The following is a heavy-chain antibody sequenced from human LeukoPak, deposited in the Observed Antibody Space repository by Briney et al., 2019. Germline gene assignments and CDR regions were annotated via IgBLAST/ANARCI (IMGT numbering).Heavy chain of an antibody. Sequence: SETLSLTCAVSGYSLSSGYYWGWIRQPPGKGLEWIGSIYHSGSTYYNPSLKSRVTISVDTSKNQFSLKLSSVTAADTAVYYCARDHRTGKRNWFDPWGQGTLVTVSS. J-gene: IGHJ5*02. CDR2: IYHSGST. D-gene: IGHD1-1*01. CDR3: ARDHRTGKRNWFDP. V-gene: IGHV4-38-2*02. CDR1: GYSLSSGYY.